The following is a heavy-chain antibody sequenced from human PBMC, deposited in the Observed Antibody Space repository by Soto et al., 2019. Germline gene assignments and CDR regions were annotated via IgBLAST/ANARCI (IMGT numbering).Heavy chain of an antibody. J-gene: IGHJ6*02. V-gene: IGHV3-48*01. CDR3: ARMPYYDFWSGYFGFYYGMDV. D-gene: IGHD3-3*01. CDR2: ISSSSSTI. CDR1: GFTFSSYS. Sequence: GGSLRLACAASGFTFSSYSMNWVRQAPGKGLEWVSYISSSSSTIYYADSVKGRFTISRDNAKNTLYLQMNSLRAEDTAVYYSARMPYYDFWSGYFGFYYGMDVWGQGTTVTVSS.